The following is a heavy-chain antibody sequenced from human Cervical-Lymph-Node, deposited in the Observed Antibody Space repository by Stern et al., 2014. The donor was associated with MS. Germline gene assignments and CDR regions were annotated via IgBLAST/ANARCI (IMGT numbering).Heavy chain of an antibody. V-gene: IGHV3-15*01. D-gene: IGHD2-2*01. J-gene: IGHJ4*02. CDR3: TTAYIVVVPAAMFPDY. CDR1: GFTFSNAW. CDR2: IKSKTDGGTT. Sequence: VQLVESGGGLVKPGGSLRLSCAASGFTFSNAWMSWVRQAPGKGLEWVGRIKSKTDGGTTDYAAPVKGRFTISRDDSKNTLYLQMNSLKTEDTAVYYCTTAYIVVVPAAMFPDYWGQGTLVTVSS.